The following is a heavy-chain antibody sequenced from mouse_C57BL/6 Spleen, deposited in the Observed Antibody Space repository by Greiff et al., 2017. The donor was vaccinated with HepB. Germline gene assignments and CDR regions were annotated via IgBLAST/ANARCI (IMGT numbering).Heavy chain of an antibody. CDR1: GFTFSDYY. CDR3: AREEDSSGPFFDY. J-gene: IGHJ2*01. D-gene: IGHD3-2*02. CDR2: INYDGSST. V-gene: IGHV5-16*01. Sequence: EVMLVESEGGLVQPGSSMKLSCTASGFTFSDYYMAWVRQVPEKGLEWVANINYDGSSTYYLDSLKSRFIISRDNAKNILYLQMSSLKSEDTATYYCAREEDSSGPFFDYWGQGTTLTVSS.